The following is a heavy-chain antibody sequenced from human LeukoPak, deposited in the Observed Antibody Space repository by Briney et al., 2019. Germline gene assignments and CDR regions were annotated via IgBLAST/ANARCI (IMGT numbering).Heavy chain of an antibody. CDR2: IYSSGST. Sequence: SETLSLTCTVSGGSISSYYWSWIRQPPGKGLEWIGYIYSSGSTNYNPSLKSRITISVDTSKNQFSLKLSTVTAADTAVYYCARFAYCGGHCWYYFDYWGQGSLVTVSS. D-gene: IGHD2-21*02. CDR3: ARFAYCGGHCWYYFDY. V-gene: IGHV4-59*01. J-gene: IGHJ4*02. CDR1: GGSISSYY.